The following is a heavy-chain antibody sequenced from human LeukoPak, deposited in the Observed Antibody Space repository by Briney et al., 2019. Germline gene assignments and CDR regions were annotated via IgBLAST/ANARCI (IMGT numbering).Heavy chain of an antibody. CDR3: ARGAPRFLEWLKGFDP. CDR1: GYTFTGYY. V-gene: IGHV1-46*03. D-gene: IGHD3-3*01. J-gene: IGHJ5*02. Sequence: GASVKVSCKASGYTFTGYYMHWVRQAPGQGLEWMGIINPSGGSTSYAQKFQGRVTMTRDTSTSTVYMELSSLRSEDTAVYYCARGAPRFLEWLKGFDPWGQGTLVTVSS. CDR2: INPSGGST.